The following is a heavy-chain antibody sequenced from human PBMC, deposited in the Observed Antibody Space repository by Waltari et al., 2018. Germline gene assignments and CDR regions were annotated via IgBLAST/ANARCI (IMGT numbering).Heavy chain of an antibody. D-gene: IGHD5-12*01. CDR3: ARRSGYDFHDAFDI. CDR1: GYTFTGYY. Sequence: QVQLVQTGAEVKKPGASVKVSCKASGYTFTGYYMHWVRQAPGQGLEWMVWTNPNSGGTNYAQKFQGRGTMPRDTSISTAYMELSRLRSDDTAVYYCARRSGYDFHDAFDIWGQGTMVTVSS. CDR2: TNPNSGGT. V-gene: IGHV1-2*02. J-gene: IGHJ3*02.